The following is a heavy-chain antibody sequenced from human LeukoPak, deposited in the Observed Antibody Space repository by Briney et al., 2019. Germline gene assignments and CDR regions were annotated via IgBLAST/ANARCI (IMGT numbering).Heavy chain of an antibody. CDR1: GIAFSNYC. D-gene: IGHD5-12*01. Sequence: GGSLRLSCAASGIAFSNYCMNWVRQAPGKGLEWGSSISWRSTYIYYADSVKGRFTISRDNARNSLYLQMNSLRAEDTATYYCASSGGIGSSSLDSWGQGTLVTVSS. CDR3: ASSGGIGSSSLDS. V-gene: IGHV3-21*01. CDR2: ISWRSTYI. J-gene: IGHJ4*02.